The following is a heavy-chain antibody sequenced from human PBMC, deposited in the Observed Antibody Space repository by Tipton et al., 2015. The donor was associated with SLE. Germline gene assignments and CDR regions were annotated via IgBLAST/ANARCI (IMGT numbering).Heavy chain of an antibody. V-gene: IGHV1-24*01. CDR2: FHPEDGER. Sequence: VQLVQSGPEVKKPGASVKVSCKLSGDTLSEISMDWVRQVSGKGLEWMGRFHPEDGERIYAQKFQGRVAMTEDTSTDTAYMELSSLRSEDTAVYYCAAVHDSSGYYDDAFDIWGQGTMVTISS. CDR1: GDTLSEIS. J-gene: IGHJ3*02. CDR3: AAVHDSSGYYDDAFDI. D-gene: IGHD3-22*01.